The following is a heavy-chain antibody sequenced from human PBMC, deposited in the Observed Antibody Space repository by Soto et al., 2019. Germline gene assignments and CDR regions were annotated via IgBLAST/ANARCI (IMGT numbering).Heavy chain of an antibody. CDR2: IWYDGSNK. CDR1: GFTFSSYG. V-gene: IGHV3-33*01. Sequence: QVQLVESGGGVVQPGRSLRLSCAASGFTFSSYGMHWVRQAPGKGLEWVAVIWYDGSNKYYADSVKGRFTISRDNSKNTLYLQMNSLRAEDTAVYYCARDRLYRAQWLATVDYWGQGTLVTVSS. D-gene: IGHD6-19*01. J-gene: IGHJ4*02. CDR3: ARDRLYRAQWLATVDY.